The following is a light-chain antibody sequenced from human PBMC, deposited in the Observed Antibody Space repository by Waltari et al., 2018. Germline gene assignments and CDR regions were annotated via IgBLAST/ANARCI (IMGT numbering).Light chain of an antibody. J-gene: IGLJ1*01. V-gene: IGLV2-8*01. CDR3: SSSVTDGSCCV. Sequence: QSALTQPPSASGSPGQSVTISCTGTSSDVGGYNHVSWYQQYPGKAPKFLIFQATERPPGVPDRFSGSKSGNTASLTGSGLQAEDEADYYCSSSVTDGSCCVFGTGTKVTV. CDR1: SSDVGGYNH. CDR2: QAT.